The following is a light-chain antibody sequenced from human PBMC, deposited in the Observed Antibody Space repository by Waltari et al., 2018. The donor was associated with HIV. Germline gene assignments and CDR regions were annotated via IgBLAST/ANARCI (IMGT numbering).Light chain of an antibody. J-gene: IGLJ1*01. CDR1: SKDVGAYNY. Sequence: QSALTQSRSVSGSPGQSITISCTGTSKDVGAYNYVSWYQQHPGRAPKLLIYDLNRRPAGVPDRFSGSKSGNTASLSISGLQAEDEADDYGCSSAGRDIFVFGTGTKVTVL. CDR3: CSSAGRDIFV. V-gene: IGLV2-11*01. CDR2: DLN.